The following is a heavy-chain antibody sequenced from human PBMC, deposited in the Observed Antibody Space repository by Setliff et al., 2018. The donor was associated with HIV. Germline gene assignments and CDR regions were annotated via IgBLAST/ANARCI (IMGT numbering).Heavy chain of an antibody. V-gene: IGHV4-39*01. CDR2: IFYSGIT. Sequence: PSETLSLTCTVSGGSFTSRSYYWGWIRQPPGKGLEWIGSIFYSGITYYNPSLKGRVTISVDTSKNQLSLNLTSVTAADTAVYYCARSKTFYDFWGGYYTHGAFKIWGLGTMVTVSS. D-gene: IGHD3-3*01. J-gene: IGHJ3*02. CDR1: GGSFTSRSYY. CDR3: ARSKTFYDFWGGYYTHGAFKI.